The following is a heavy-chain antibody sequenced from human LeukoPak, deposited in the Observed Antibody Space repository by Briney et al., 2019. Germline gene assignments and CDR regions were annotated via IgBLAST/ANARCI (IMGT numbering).Heavy chain of an antibody. CDR2: IYYNGIT. Sequence: SETLSLTCAVYGGSFSGYYWSWIRQPPGKGLEWIGSIYYNGITYYSPSLKSRVTMSIDTSSNQFSLKLSSVTAADTAIYYCASQYDSSGYLVGFDYWGQGTLVTVSS. D-gene: IGHD3-22*01. V-gene: IGHV4-34*01. CDR3: ASQYDSSGYLVGFDY. CDR1: GGSFSGYY. J-gene: IGHJ4*02.